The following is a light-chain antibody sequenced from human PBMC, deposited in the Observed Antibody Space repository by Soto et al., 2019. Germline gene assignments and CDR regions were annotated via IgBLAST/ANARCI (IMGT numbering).Light chain of an antibody. Sequence: DIPMTQSPSSLSASVGDRVTITCRASQGVSAYLLWYQQRQGRAPKLLIYGASNLLGGVPSRFSGSGSGTNFTLTIISLQSEDFAVYYCHQYNDLFRYTFGQGTKLEIK. J-gene: IGKJ2*01. CDR2: GAS. V-gene: IGKV1-39*01. CDR3: HQYNDLFRYT. CDR1: QGVSAY.